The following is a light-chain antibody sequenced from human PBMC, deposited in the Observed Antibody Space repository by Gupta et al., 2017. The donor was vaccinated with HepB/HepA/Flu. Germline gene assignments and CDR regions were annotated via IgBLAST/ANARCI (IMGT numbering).Light chain of an antibody. CDR2: AAS. CDR3: HQTDRTPWT. J-gene: IGKJ1*01. V-gene: IGKV1-39*01. CDR1: QTIGRY. Sequence: DIQMTQSPSSLSASVGDRVTITCRASQTIGRYLNWYQQKLGEAPKLLIYAASNWQSGVPSRFSGSGSETDFTLTISRLQREDFASYYCHQTDRTPWTFGQGTKVEIK.